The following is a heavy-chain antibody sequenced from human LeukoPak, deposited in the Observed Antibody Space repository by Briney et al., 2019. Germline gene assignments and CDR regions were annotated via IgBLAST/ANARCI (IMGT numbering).Heavy chain of an antibody. CDR1: GFRFSDYY. Sequence: GGSLRLSCAASGFRFSDYYIHWVRQAPGKGLVWVSRINGVGSDRIYADSVKGRFTISRDNSENTLYLQMNSLRAEDTAVYYCARDFAVAGTSDYWGQGTLVTVSS. CDR2: INGVGSDR. J-gene: IGHJ4*02. V-gene: IGHV3-74*01. CDR3: ARDFAVAGTSDY. D-gene: IGHD6-19*01.